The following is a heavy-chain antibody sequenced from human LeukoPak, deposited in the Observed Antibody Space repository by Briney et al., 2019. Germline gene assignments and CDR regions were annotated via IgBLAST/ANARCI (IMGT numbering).Heavy chain of an antibody. D-gene: IGHD3-3*01. CDR3: AKDRRVRGYYFLGRGGYFDY. CDR1: GFMFGTYA. V-gene: IGHV3-23*01. Sequence: TGGSLRLSCAASGFMFGTYAMSWVRQAPGKGLEWVAAITATATTSYFADPVKGRFTISRDNSRNTLYLQMSSLRADDTAIYYCAKDRRVRGYYFLGRGGYFDYWGQGSLVTVSS. J-gene: IGHJ4*02. CDR2: ITATATTS.